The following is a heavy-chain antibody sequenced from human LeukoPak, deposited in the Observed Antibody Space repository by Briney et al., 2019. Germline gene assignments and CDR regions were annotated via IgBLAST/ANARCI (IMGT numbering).Heavy chain of an antibody. D-gene: IGHD3-3*01. V-gene: IGHV3-53*01. CDR1: GFTVSSNY. CDR2: IYSGGRT. CDR3: AKGLSGFLEWLLYDY. Sequence: GGSLRLSCAASGFTVSSNYMTWVRQALGKGLEWVSGIYSGGRTYYADSVKGRFTISRDNSKNTLYLQMNSLRAEDTAVYYCAKGLSGFLEWLLYDYWGQGTLVTVSS. J-gene: IGHJ4*02.